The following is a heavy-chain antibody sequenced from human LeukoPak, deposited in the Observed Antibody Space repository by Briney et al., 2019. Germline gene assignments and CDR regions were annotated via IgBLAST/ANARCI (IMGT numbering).Heavy chain of an antibody. V-gene: IGHV1-3*01. Sequence: ASVKVSCKASGDTFTSYGIRWVRQAPGQRLEWMGWINAGNGNTKYSQKFQGRVTITRDTSASTAYMELSSLRSEDTAVYYCARPRQDYDSLTGYYTDAFDIWGQGTMVTVSS. CDR3: ARPRQDYDSLTGYYTDAFDI. CDR1: GDTFTSYG. D-gene: IGHD3-9*01. J-gene: IGHJ3*02. CDR2: INAGNGNT.